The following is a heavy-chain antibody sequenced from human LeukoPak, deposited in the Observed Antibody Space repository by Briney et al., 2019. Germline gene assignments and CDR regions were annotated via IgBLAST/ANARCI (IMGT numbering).Heavy chain of an antibody. J-gene: IGHJ4*02. CDR2: INPSGGST. D-gene: IGHD5-24*01. CDR3: ARGLQLRGDY. V-gene: IGHV1-46*01. Sequence: GASVKVSCKASGYTFTSYYMHWVRQAPGQELEWMGIINPSGGSTNYAQKFQGRVTMTRDMSTSTVYMELSSLRSEDTAVYYCARGLQLRGDYWGQGTLVTVSS. CDR1: GYTFTSYY.